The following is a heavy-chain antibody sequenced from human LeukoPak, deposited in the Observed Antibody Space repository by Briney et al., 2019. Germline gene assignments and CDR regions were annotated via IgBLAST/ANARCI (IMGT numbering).Heavy chain of an antibody. Sequence: SETLSLTCTVSGGSISSYYWSWIRQPPGKGLEWIGSIYYSGSTYYNPSFKSRVTISVDTSKNQFSLKLSSVTAADTAVYYCASLGELSLPFDYWGQGTLVTVSS. D-gene: IGHD3-16*02. CDR1: GGSISSYY. CDR3: ASLGELSLPFDY. CDR2: IYYSGST. V-gene: IGHV4-59*05. J-gene: IGHJ4*02.